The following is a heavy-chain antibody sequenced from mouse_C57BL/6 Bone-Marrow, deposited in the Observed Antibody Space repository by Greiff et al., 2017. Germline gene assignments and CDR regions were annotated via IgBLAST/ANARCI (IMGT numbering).Heavy chain of an antibody. D-gene: IGHD3-2*02. CDR2: IYPGGGYT. J-gene: IGHJ3*01. Sequence: QVQLQQSGAELVKPGTSVKMSCKASGYTFTNYWIGWAKQRPGHGLEWIGDIYPGGGYTNYKEKFKGKATLTADKSSSTAYMQFSSLTSEDSAIYYCARGDGSGYGFAYWGQGTLVTVSA. V-gene: IGHV1-63*01. CDR3: ARGDGSGYGFAY. CDR1: GYTFTNYW.